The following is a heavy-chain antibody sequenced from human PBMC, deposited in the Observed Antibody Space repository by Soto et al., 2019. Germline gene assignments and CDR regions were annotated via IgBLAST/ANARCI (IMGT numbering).Heavy chain of an antibody. CDR2: IYFSGST. CDR1: GGSISSSDYY. J-gene: IGHJ4*02. D-gene: IGHD6-19*01. V-gene: IGHV4-39*01. Sequence: SETLSLTCTFSGGSISSSDYYWAWIRQPPGQGLEWIATIYFSGSTYYKPSLKSRVTISVDTSKNQFSLKLSSVTAADTAVYYCARANWYSSGWCLDYWGQGTLVTVPQ. CDR3: ARANWYSSGWCLDY.